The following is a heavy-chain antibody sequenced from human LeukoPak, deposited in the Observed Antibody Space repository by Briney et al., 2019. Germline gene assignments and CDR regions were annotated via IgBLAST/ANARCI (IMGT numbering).Heavy chain of an antibody. CDR1: GFTFSSYS. Sequence: GGSLRLSCAASGFTFSSYSMNWVRQAPGKGLGWVSSISSSSSYIYYADSVKGRFTISRDNAKNSLYLQMISLRAEDTAVYYCARVGDRNYYAMDVWGQGTTVTVSS. CDR2: ISSSSSYI. D-gene: IGHD3-16*01. J-gene: IGHJ6*02. V-gene: IGHV3-21*01. CDR3: ARVGDRNYYAMDV.